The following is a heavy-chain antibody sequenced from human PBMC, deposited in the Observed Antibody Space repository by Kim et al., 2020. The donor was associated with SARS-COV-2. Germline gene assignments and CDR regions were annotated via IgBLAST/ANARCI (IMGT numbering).Heavy chain of an antibody. D-gene: IGHD2-15*01. CDR3: AGGAGWSAVY. V-gene: IGHV3-7*01. J-gene: IGHJ4*02. Sequence: EKHYVDSVKGRFTISRDNAKNSLYLQMSSRRAEDAAVYYCAGGAGWSAVYWGQGTLVTVSS. CDR2: EK.